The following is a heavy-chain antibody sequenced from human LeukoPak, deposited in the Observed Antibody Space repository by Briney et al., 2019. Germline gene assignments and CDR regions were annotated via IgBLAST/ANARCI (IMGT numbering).Heavy chain of an antibody. D-gene: IGHD3-10*01. Sequence: PGGSLRLSCAVSGVTFSTYWMHCVCRAPGEGLGWVSSINSDGSTTTYADSVKGRFTISRDNAKNTLYLQMNSLRAEDTAVYYCAKGGVDYWGQGTLVTVSS. CDR3: AKGGVDY. V-gene: IGHV3-74*01. CDR2: INSDGSTT. J-gene: IGHJ4*02. CDR1: GVTFSTYW.